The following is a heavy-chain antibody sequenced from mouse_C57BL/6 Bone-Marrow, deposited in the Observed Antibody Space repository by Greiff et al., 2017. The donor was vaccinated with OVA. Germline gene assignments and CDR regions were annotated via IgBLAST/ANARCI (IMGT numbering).Heavy chain of an antibody. V-gene: IGHV1-26*01. CDR2: INPNNGGT. J-gene: IGHJ1*03. CDR3: ARGGGYGRYWYFDV. CDR1: GYTFTDYY. D-gene: IGHD2-10*02. Sequence: EVQLQQSGPELVKPGASVKISCKASGYTFTDYYMNWVKQSHGKSLEWIGDINPNNGGTSYNQKFKGKATLTVDKSSSTAYMELRSLTSEDSAVYYCARGGGYGRYWYFDVWGTGTTVTVSS.